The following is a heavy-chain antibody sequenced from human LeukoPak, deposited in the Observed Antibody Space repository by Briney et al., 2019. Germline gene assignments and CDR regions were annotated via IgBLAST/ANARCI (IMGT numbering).Heavy chain of an antibody. CDR1: GFTFSTYA. D-gene: IGHD4-17*01. Sequence: GGSLRLSCAASGFTFSTYAMTWVRQAPGKGLEWVSSISGSGDSTFYADSVKGRFTISRDNSKNTLYLQMNSLRAEDTAVYYCAKIDYGDFHFDYWGQGTRVSVSS. J-gene: IGHJ4*02. CDR3: AKIDYGDFHFDY. V-gene: IGHV3-23*01. CDR2: ISGSGDST.